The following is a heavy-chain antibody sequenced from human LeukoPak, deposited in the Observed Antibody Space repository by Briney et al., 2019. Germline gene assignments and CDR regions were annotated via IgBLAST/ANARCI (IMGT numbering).Heavy chain of an antibody. CDR1: GGSISSGSYS. CDR3: ARRTAYYYGSGSSFYYYYMDV. CDR2: ICTSGST. D-gene: IGHD3-10*01. J-gene: IGHJ6*03. V-gene: IGHV4-61*02. Sequence: PSETLSLTCTVSGGSISSGSYSWSWIRQPAGKGLEWIGRICTSGSTNYNPSLKSRVTISVDTSKNQFSLKLSSVTAADTAVYYCARRTAYYYGSGSSFYYYYMDVWGKGTTVTVSS.